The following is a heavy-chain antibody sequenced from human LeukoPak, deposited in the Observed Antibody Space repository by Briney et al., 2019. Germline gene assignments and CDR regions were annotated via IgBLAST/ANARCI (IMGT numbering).Heavy chain of an antibody. Sequence: GGSLRLSCAASGFTFTSYAMSWVRQAPRKGLELVSEISGSCGRPYYADSVKGRFTISRDNSKTTVYLQMHSLRAEDTAVYYCAKDGQKSDYYDSSGYLYFDYWGQGTLVTVSS. D-gene: IGHD3-22*01. CDR2: ISGSCGRP. V-gene: IGHV3-23*01. J-gene: IGHJ4*02. CDR1: GFTFTSYA. CDR3: AKDGQKSDYYDSSGYLYFDY.